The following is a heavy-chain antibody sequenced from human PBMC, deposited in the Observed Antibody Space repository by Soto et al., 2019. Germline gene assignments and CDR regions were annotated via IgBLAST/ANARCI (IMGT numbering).Heavy chain of an antibody. Sequence: PSETLSLTCTVSGGSISSGGYYWSWIRQPTGKGLEWIGYIYYSGGINYNPSLKSRVTISVDTSKNQFSLKLSSVTAADTAVYYCASYSVVGATPDWGQGTLVTVSS. CDR2: IYYSGGI. CDR3: ASYSVVGATPD. V-gene: IGHV4-61*08. D-gene: IGHD1-26*01. J-gene: IGHJ4*02. CDR1: GGSISSGGYY.